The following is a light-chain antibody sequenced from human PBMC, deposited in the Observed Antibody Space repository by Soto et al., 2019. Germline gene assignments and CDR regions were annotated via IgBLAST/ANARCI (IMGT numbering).Light chain of an antibody. CDR3: EVWNTSNDHFYV. CDR2: DDS. CDR1: NIGSKS. V-gene: IGLV3-21*02. Sequence: SYELTQPPSVSVAPGQTARITCRGNNIGSKSVHSYQQNPVQAPVLVVYDDSDRPSGLPERFSGCNYGNTASLTIRKVEEGDELYYYSEVWNTSNDHFYVLGTVSKGTVL. J-gene: IGLJ1*01.